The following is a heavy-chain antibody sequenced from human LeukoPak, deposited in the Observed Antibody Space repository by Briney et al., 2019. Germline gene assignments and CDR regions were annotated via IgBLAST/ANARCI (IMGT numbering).Heavy chain of an antibody. CDR3: ARAANYDFWSGPDY. Sequence: ASVKVSCKASGYTFTSYDINWVRQATGPGLEWMGWMNPNSGNTGYAQKFQGRVTMTRNTSISTAYMELSSLRSEDTAVYYCARAANYDFWSGPDYWGQGALVTVSS. D-gene: IGHD3-3*01. CDR2: MNPNSGNT. J-gene: IGHJ4*02. CDR1: GYTFTSYD. V-gene: IGHV1-8*01.